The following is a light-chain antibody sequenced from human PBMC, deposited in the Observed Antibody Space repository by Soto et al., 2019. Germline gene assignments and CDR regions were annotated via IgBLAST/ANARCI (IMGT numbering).Light chain of an antibody. Sequence: EIVMTQSPATPSVSPGERATLSCRASQSVSSNLAWYQHKPGQTPRLLIYDTSTRATGVPARFSGSRSGTEFTLTINSLQSEDFAVYYCQRYNNWPLTFGGGTKVDIK. CDR3: QRYNNWPLT. CDR1: QSVSSN. V-gene: IGKV3-15*01. J-gene: IGKJ4*01. CDR2: DTS.